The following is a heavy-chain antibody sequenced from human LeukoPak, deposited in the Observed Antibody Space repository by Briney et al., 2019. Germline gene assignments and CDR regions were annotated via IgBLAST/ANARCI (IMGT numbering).Heavy chain of an antibody. CDR2: ISYDGSNK. CDR1: GFTFSSYA. CDR3: ARDPRYTMARGSRLDY. D-gene: IGHD3-10*01. V-gene: IGHV3-30-3*01. J-gene: IGHJ4*02. Sequence: GGSLRLSCAASGFTFSSYAMHWVRQAPGKGLEWVAVISYDGSNKYYADSVKGRFTISRDNSKNTLYLQMNSLRAEDTAVYYCARDPRYTMARGSRLDYWGQGTLVTVSS.